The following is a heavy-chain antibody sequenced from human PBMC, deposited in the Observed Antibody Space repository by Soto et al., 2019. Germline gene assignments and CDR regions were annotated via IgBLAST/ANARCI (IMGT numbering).Heavy chain of an antibody. Sequence: SETLSLTCTVSGGSISSYYWSWIRQPPGKGLEWIGYINYSGSTKYNPSLKSRVTISVDTSKNQFSLKLSSVTAADTAVYYCARGWWVIAAAAPYYFDYWGQGTLVTVSS. D-gene: IGHD6-13*01. J-gene: IGHJ4*02. CDR3: ARGWWVIAAAAPYYFDY. CDR1: GGSISSYY. CDR2: INYSGST. V-gene: IGHV4-59*12.